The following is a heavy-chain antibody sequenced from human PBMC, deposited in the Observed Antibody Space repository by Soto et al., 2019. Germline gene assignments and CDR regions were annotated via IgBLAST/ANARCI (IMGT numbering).Heavy chain of an antibody. CDR2: ISGTGATS. Sequence: PGGSLRLSCAASGFDFRNYAMSWVRQAPGKGLEWVSTISGTGATSYYADSVKGRFTISRDNSKNTLYLQMSSLRVEDTAIYYCAKCLPKVTTFFDSWGQGALVTVS. CDR1: GFDFRNYA. D-gene: IGHD4-17*01. CDR3: AKCLPKVTTFFDS. J-gene: IGHJ4*02. V-gene: IGHV3-23*01.